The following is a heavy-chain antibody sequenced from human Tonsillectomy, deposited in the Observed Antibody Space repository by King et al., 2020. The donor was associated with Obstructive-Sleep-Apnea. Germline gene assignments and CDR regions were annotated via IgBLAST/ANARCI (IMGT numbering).Heavy chain of an antibody. CDR3: AKSIGYYDSSGYYSYYYYGMDV. V-gene: IGHV3-23*04. CDR1: GFTFSSYA. CDR2: ISGSDGNT. Sequence: EVQLVESGGGLVQPGGSLRLSCAASGFTFSSYAMSWVRQAPGKGLEWVSAISGSDGNTFYADSVKGRFTISRDNSTNTLYLQMNSLRAEDTAVYYCAKSIGYYDSSGYYSYYYYGMDVWGQGTTVTVSS. J-gene: IGHJ6*02. D-gene: IGHD3-22*01.